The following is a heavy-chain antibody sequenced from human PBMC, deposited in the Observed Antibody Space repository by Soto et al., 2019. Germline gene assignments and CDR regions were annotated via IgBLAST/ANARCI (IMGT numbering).Heavy chain of an antibody. CDR1: GYTFTSYG. Sequence: QVHLVQSGAEVKKPGASVRVSSKASGYTFTSYGTTWLRQAPGQGLEWMGWISAHNGKTDYAQKLQGRVIVTRDTSTSTAYMELRSLRSDDTAVYYCARGRYGDYWGQGALVTVSS. D-gene: IGHD1-1*01. CDR2: ISAHNGKT. J-gene: IGHJ4*02. CDR3: ARGRYGDY. V-gene: IGHV1-18*01.